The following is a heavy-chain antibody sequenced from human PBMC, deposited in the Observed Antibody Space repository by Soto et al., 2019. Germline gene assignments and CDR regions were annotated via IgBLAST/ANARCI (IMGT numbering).Heavy chain of an antibody. CDR1: GFTFSSYG. J-gene: IGHJ4*02. CDR2: XXXXXSNX. Sequence: QVQLVESGGGVVQPGRSLRLSCAASGFTFSSYGMHWVRQAPGKGLEWVAVXXXXXSNXFYADSEKGRFTISRDNSKXXXXXXXXXXXXXXXXXXXXXXTGPYWGQGTLVTVSS. V-gene: IGHV3-33*01. CDR3: XXTGPY.